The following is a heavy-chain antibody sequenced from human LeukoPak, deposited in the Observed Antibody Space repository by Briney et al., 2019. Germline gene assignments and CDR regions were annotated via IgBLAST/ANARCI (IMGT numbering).Heavy chain of an antibody. CDR1: EYSFTSYW. CDR3: ARTLIAARPGYAFDI. Sequence: GESLKISCKGSEYSFTSYWIGWVRQLPGKGLEWMGIIYPGDSDIRYSPSFQGQVTISADRSITTAYLQWSSLKASDTAMYYCARTLIAARPGYAFDIWGQGTMVTVSS. CDR2: IYPGDSDI. D-gene: IGHD6-6*01. V-gene: IGHV5-51*01. J-gene: IGHJ3*02.